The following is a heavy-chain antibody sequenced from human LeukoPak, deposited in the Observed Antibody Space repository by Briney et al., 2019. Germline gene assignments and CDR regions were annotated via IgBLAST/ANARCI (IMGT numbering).Heavy chain of an antibody. CDR1: GFTFSSYG. Sequence: GRSLRLSCAASGFTFSSYGMPWVRQAPGKGLEGVAVIWYDGSNKYYADSVKGRFTISRDNSKNTLYLQMNSLRAEDTAVYYCARDYLDWYFDLWGRGTLVTVSS. CDR2: IWYDGSNK. CDR3: ARDYLDWYFDL. J-gene: IGHJ2*01. V-gene: IGHV3-33*01.